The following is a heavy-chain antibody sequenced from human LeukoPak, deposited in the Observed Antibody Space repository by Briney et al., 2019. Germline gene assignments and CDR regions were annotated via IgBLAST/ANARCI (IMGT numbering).Heavy chain of an antibody. CDR2: VYYTGST. CDR3: ARHRGRYYDSGSYYYFDY. V-gene: IGHV4-39*02. J-gene: IGHJ4*02. D-gene: IGHD3-10*01. Sequence: ASETLSLTCTVSGGSISSSGYYWGWIRQPPGKGLEWVGSVYYTGSTFYNPSLKSRVTTSVDTSKNHFSLNLSSVTAADTAVYYCARHRGRYYDSGSYYYFDYWGQGTLVTVPS. CDR1: GGSISSSGYY.